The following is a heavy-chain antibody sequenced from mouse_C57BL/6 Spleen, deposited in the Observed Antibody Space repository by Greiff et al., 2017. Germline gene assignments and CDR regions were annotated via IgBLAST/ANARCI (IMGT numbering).Heavy chain of an antibody. Sequence: VKLMESGPGLVAPSQSLSITCTVSGFSLTSYGVHWVRQPPGKGLEWLVVIGSDGSTTYNSSLKSRLSISKDNSKSQVFLKMNSLQTDDTSMYYCARHHSNYDAMDYWGQGTSVTVSS. CDR2: IGSDGST. CDR3: ARHHSNYDAMDY. J-gene: IGHJ4*01. V-gene: IGHV2-6-1*01. D-gene: IGHD2-5*01. CDR1: GFSLTSYG.